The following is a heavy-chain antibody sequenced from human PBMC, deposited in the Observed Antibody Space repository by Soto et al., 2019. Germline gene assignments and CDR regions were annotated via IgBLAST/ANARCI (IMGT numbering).Heavy chain of an antibody. CDR3: AKDRYSSSWQYYYYYYGMDV. V-gene: IGHV3-30*18. Sequence: SLRLSCAASGFTFSSYGMHWVRQAPGKGLEWVAVISYDGSNKYYADSVKGRFTISRDNSKNTLYLQMNSLRAEDTAVYCCAKDRYSSSWQYYYYYYGMDVWGQGTTVTVSS. CDR2: ISYDGSNK. J-gene: IGHJ6*02. D-gene: IGHD6-13*01. CDR1: GFTFSSYG.